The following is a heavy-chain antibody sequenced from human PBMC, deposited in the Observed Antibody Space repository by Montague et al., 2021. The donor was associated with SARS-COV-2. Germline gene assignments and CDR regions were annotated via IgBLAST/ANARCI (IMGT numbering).Heavy chain of an antibody. J-gene: IGHJ6*02. Sequence: SETLSLTCTVSGGSISRNSYYWGWLHQPPGKGLEWIGHVFDSGSINNNPPLKSRVTISVDTSKNQFSLTLSSVTAAATAVYYCARGEWLRGGMDVWGQGTTVTVSS. CDR3: ARGEWLRGGMDV. V-gene: IGHV4-61*05. CDR2: VFDSGSI. CDR1: GGSISRNSYY. D-gene: IGHD5-12*01.